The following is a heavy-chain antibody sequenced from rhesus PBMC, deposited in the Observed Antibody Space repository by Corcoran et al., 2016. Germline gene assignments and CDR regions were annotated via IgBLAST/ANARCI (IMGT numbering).Heavy chain of an antibody. J-gene: IGHJ4*01. V-gene: IGHV4S14*01. CDR2: IYGSGGSN. Sequence: QVQLQESGPGLVKPSETLSLTCAVSGGSISGYYYWSWIRQPPGKGLEWIGSIYGSGGSNYLNPSRKSRVTLSGDTAKNQFSLKLSSVTAADTAVYYCASVPDSGSYYYFDYWGQGVLVTVSS. CDR3: ASVPDSGSYYYFDY. CDR1: GGSISGYYY. D-gene: IGHD3-16*01.